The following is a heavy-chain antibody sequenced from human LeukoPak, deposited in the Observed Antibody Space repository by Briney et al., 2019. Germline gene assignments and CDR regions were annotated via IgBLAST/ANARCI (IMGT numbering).Heavy chain of an antibody. J-gene: IGHJ4*02. CDR3: ASRWYFDY. CDR1: GFTFSGYA. V-gene: IGHV3-30*03. Sequence: GGSLRLSCAASGFTFSGYAMHWVRQAPGKGLEWVAGISFDGNNKHYADAVKGRFTIPRDNSKNALYLEMNSLRAEEDTSVYYCASRWYFDYWGQGTLVTVSS. CDR2: ISFDGNNK. D-gene: IGHD5-24*01.